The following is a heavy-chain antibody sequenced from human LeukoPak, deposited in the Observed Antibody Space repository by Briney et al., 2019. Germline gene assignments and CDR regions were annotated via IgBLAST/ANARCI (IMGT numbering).Heavy chain of an antibody. Sequence: GESLKISCKGSGYRFTTYWIGWVRQMPGKGLEWMGIIYPGDSDTRYSPSFQGQVTISADKSISTAYLQWNSLKASDTAMYYCARRNYSYGYYFDYWGQGTLVTVSS. CDR1: GYRFTTYW. J-gene: IGHJ4*02. CDR3: ARRNYSYGYYFDY. D-gene: IGHD5-18*01. V-gene: IGHV5-51*01. CDR2: IYPGDSDT.